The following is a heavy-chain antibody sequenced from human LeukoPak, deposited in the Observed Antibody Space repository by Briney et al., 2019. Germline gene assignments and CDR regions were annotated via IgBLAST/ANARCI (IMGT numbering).Heavy chain of an antibody. Sequence: PSETLSLTCAVYGGSFSGYYWSWIRQPPGNGLEWIGEINHSGSTNYNPSLKSRVTISVDTSKNQFSLKLSPVTAADTAVYYCARGVAARRLDYWGQGTLVTVSS. CDR3: ARGVAARRLDY. J-gene: IGHJ4*02. D-gene: IGHD6-6*01. CDR1: GGSFSGYY. V-gene: IGHV4-34*01. CDR2: INHSGST.